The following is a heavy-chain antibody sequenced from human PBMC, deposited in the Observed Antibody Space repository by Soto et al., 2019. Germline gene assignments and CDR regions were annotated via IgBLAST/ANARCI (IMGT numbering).Heavy chain of an antibody. D-gene: IGHD3-22*01. CDR2: IYSGGST. Sequence: EVQLVESGGGLIQPGGSLRLSCAASGFTVSSNYMSWVRQAPGKGLEWVSVIYSGGSTYYADSVKGRFTISRDNSTNTLYLQMNSLRAEDTSVYYCARDRVESGYPEYFQHWGQGTLVNVSS. CDR1: GFTVSSNY. V-gene: IGHV3-53*01. J-gene: IGHJ1*01. CDR3: ARDRVESGYPEYFQH.